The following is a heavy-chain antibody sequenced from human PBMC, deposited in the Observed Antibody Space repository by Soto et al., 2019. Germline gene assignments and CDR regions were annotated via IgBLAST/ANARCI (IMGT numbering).Heavy chain of an antibody. J-gene: IGHJ3*02. CDR2: ISSSGSTI. Sequence: QVQLVESGGGLVKPGGSLRLSCAASGFTFSDYYMSWIRQAPGKGLEWVSYISSSGSTIYYADSVKGRFTISRDNAKNTLYQQKNSMRAEDTAEYYCAQTKWEIRRPHAFDIWGQGTMVTVSS. V-gene: IGHV3-11*01. CDR3: AQTKWEIRRPHAFDI. D-gene: IGHD1-26*01. CDR1: GFTFSDYY.